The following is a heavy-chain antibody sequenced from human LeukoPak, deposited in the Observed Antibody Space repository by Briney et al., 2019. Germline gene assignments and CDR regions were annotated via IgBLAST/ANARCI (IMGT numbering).Heavy chain of an antibody. J-gene: IGHJ4*02. V-gene: IGHV3-48*02. CDR1: GFTFSSYC. Sequence: GGSLRLSCAASGFTFSSYCMNWVRQAPGKGLEWVSHITASGTAMFYADSVKGRFTISRDNAKNSLYLQMNSLRDEDTAVYYCASSGSYRFDYWGQGTLVTVSS. CDR2: ITASGTAM. CDR3: ASSGSYRFDY. D-gene: IGHD1-26*01.